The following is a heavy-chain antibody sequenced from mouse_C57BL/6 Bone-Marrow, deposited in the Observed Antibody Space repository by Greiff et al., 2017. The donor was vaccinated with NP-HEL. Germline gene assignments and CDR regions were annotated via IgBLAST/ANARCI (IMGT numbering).Heavy chain of an antibody. CDR2: IDPNSGGT. J-gene: IGHJ3*01. D-gene: IGHD2-1*01. CDR3: AREGGNPAWFAY. V-gene: IGHV1-72*01. Sequence: QVQLQQPGAELVKPGASVKLSCKASGYTFTSYWMHWVKQRPGRGLEWIGRIDPNSGGTKYNEKFKSKATLTVDKPSSTAYMQLSSPTSEDSAVYYCAREGGNPAWFAYWGQGTLVTVSA. CDR1: GYTFTSYW.